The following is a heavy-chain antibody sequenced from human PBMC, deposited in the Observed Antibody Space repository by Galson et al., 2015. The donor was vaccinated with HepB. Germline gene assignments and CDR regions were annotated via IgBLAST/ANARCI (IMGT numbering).Heavy chain of an antibody. Sequence: SLRLSCAASGFTFGDYPMSWFRQAPGTGLGWVGFIRSKAYGGTKASAASGNGRFTIPRDDSKSVAYLQMNSLKTEDTAGYYCSRGEYYDFWSDAFDIWGQGTMVTVSS. D-gene: IGHD3-3*01. CDR1: GFTFGDYP. J-gene: IGHJ3*02. CDR3: SRGEYYDFWSDAFDI. CDR2: IRSKAYGGTK. V-gene: IGHV3-49*03.